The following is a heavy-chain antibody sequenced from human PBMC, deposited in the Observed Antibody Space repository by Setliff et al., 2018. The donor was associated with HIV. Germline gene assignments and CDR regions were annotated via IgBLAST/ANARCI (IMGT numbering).Heavy chain of an antibody. Sequence: PSETLSLTCTVSGGSISISSYYWGWIRQPPGRGLEWIGSIYYSGITYYNPSLKSRLTMSVDTSKKQFSQKVASVTAADTAVYYCVRQHGDYAFGSWGQGTLVTVSS. J-gene: IGHJ5*01. D-gene: IGHD4-17*01. V-gene: IGHV4-39*01. CDR3: VRQHGDYAFGS. CDR2: IYYSGIT. CDR1: GGSISISSYY.